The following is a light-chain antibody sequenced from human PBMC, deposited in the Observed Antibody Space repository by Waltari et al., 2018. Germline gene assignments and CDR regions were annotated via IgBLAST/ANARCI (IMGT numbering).Light chain of an antibody. J-gene: IGKJ1*01. CDR1: QGVDSY. Sequence: AIRLTQSPSSIAASTGDRVTITCRASQGVDSYLAWYQQKSGRAPKLLLYASSSLEAEVPSRFGGSGSGTDFTLTISCLQSEDFASYFCQQYYSYPVTFGQGTRV. CDR2: ASS. V-gene: IGKV1-8*01. CDR3: QQYYSYPVT.